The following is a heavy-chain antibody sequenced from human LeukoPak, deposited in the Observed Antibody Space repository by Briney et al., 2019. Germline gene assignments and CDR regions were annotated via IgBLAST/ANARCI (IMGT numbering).Heavy chain of an antibody. Sequence: GGSLRLSCAASGFTFSSYAMTWFRQAPGKGLEWVSSISGSGGSTYYADSVKGRFTISGDNSKNTLYLQMNSLRAEDTAIYYCAKRSVSGSYFFDYWGQGTLVTVSS. V-gene: IGHV3-23*01. CDR2: ISGSGGST. D-gene: IGHD1-26*01. J-gene: IGHJ4*02. CDR3: AKRSVSGSYFFDY. CDR1: GFTFSSYA.